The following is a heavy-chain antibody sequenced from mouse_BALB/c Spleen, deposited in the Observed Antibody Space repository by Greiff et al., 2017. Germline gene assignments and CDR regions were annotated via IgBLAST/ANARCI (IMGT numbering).Heavy chain of an antibody. Sequence: VQLKESGPELVKPGASVKIPCKASGYTFTDYNMDWVKQSHGKSLEWIGDINPNNGGTIYNQKFKGKATLTVDKSSSTAYMELRSLTSEDTAVYDCSSRYYGSRVWYFDVWGAGTTVTVSS. CDR2: INPNNGGT. CDR3: SSRYYGSRVWYFDV. D-gene: IGHD1-1*01. J-gene: IGHJ1*01. V-gene: IGHV1-18*01. CDR1: GYTFTDYN.